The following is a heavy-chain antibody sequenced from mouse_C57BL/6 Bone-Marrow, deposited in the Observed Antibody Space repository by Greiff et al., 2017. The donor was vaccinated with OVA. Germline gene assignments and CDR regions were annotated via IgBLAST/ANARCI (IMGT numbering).Heavy chain of an antibody. CDR2: INPSTGGT. V-gene: IGHV1-42*01. CDR1: GYSFTGYY. CDR3: AIGYFDV. Sequence: EVQLQQSGPELVKPGASVKISCKASGYSFTGYYMNWVKQSPEKSLEWIGEINPSTGGTTYNQKFKAKATLTVDKSSSTAYMQLKSLTSEDSAVYYCAIGYFDVWGTGTTVTVSS. J-gene: IGHJ1*03.